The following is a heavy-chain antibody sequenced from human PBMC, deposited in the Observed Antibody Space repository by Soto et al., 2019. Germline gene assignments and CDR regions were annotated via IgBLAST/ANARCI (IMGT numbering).Heavy chain of an antibody. D-gene: IGHD1-26*01. CDR2: INPSGGST. V-gene: IGHV1-46*03. J-gene: IGHJ4*02. CDR3: ARGAVGAANRFDS. CDR1: GYTFTSYY. Sequence: QVQLVQSGAEVKKPGASVKVSCKASGYTFTSYYMHWVRQAPGQGLEWMGIINPSGGSTTYAQTFQGRVTMTRDTSTATVYMELRSLRSEDTAVYYCARGAVGAANRFDSWGQGTLVTVSS.